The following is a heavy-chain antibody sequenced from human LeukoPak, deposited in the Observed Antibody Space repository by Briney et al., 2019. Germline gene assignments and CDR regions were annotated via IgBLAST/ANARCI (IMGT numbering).Heavy chain of an antibody. D-gene: IGHD1-14*01. CDR2: IYYSGST. Sequence: PSETLSLTCTVSGGSISSGGYYWSWIRQHPGKGLEWIGYIYYSGSTYYNPSLKSRVTISVDTSKNQFSLKLSSVTAADTAVYYCARGRRSQNPSPPVATIHGFDYWGQGTLVTVSS. CDR1: GGSISSGGYY. V-gene: IGHV4-31*03. CDR3: ARGRRSQNPSPPVATIHGFDY. J-gene: IGHJ4*02.